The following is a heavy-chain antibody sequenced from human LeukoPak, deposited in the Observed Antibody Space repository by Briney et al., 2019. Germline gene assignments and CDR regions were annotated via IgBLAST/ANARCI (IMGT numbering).Heavy chain of an antibody. D-gene: IGHD6-19*01. V-gene: IGHV3-48*04. CDR1: VFTLSRYS. J-gene: IGHJ3*02. Sequence: PGGSLRLSCAASVFTLSRYSMNWDRQVPGKGLEWTAYINSAGHTIYYADFVKGRFAISRDSTKNSLFLQMTSLRVEDTAVYFCVRDSLAVSNGLDIWGQGTTVIVSS. CDR2: INSAGHTI. CDR3: VRDSLAVSNGLDI.